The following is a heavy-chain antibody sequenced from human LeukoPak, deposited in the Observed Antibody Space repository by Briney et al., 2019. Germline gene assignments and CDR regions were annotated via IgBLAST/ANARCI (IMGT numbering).Heavy chain of an antibody. D-gene: IGHD3-22*01. Sequence: SETLSLTCTVPGRSISSYYWSWIRQPPGKGLEWIGYIYYSGSTNYNPSLKSRVTISVDTSKNQFSLKLSSVTAADTAVYYCARGASGYYNGVDYWGQGTLVTVSS. V-gene: IGHV4-59*01. CDR2: IYYSGST. CDR1: GRSISSYY. J-gene: IGHJ4*02. CDR3: ARGASGYYNGVDY.